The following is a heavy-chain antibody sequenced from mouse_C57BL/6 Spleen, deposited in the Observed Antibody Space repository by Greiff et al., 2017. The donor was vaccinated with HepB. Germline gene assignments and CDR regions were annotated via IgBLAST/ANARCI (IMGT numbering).Heavy chain of an antibody. CDR1: GYTFTSYW. J-gene: IGHJ4*01. Sequence: QVQLKESGAELVMPGASVKLSCKASGYTFTSYWMHWVKQRPGQGLEWIGEIDPSDSYTNYNQKFKGKSTLTVDKSSSTAYMQLSSLTSEDSAVYYCARYGGSSPYAMDYWGQGTSVTVSS. CDR3: ARYGGSSPYAMDY. D-gene: IGHD1-1*01. CDR2: IDPSDSYT. V-gene: IGHV1-69*01.